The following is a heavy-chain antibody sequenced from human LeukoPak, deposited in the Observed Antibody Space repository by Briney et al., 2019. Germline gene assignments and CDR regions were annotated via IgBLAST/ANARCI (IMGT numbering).Heavy chain of an antibody. CDR2: IYYSGST. Sequence: PSETLSLTCTVSGGSISTYYCSWIRQPPGKGLEWIGYIYYSGSTNYNPSLKSRVTISVDTSKNLFSLKLTSVTAADTAVYYCARGVSKPDYWGQGTLVTVSS. CDR3: ARGVSKPDY. V-gene: IGHV4-59*01. J-gene: IGHJ4*02. CDR1: GGSISTYY.